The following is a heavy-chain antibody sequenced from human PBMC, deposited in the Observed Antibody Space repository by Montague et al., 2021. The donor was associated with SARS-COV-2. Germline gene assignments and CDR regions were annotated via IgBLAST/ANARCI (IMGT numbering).Heavy chain of an antibody. CDR1: GDSTSCPNCY. CDR2: IYNSGTT. J-gene: IGHJ5*02. CDR3: ARHRNYGDHSLDNWFHP. Sequence: SETLSLTCTVSGDSTSCPNCYWGWIRQAPGKGLDWIGTIYNSGTTYYNPSLKSRLTISIDPSKNQFSLKLTSVTAADTVVYYCARHRNYGDHSLDNWFHPWGQGTLVTVSS. D-gene: IGHD4-17*01. V-gene: IGHV4-39*01.